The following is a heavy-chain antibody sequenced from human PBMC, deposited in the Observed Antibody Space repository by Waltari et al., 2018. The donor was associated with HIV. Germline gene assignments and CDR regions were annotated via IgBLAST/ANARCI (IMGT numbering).Heavy chain of an antibody. CDR2: ISSSSSYI. Sequence: EVQLVESGGGLVKPGGSLRLSCAASGFTFSSYSMNWVRQAPGKGLEWVSSISSSSSYIYYADSVKGRFTISRDNAKNSLYLQMNSLRAEDTAVYYCARDPGYYDILTGYSSGPYLDYWGQGTLVTVSS. CDR1: GFTFSSYS. D-gene: IGHD3-9*01. J-gene: IGHJ4*02. V-gene: IGHV3-21*01. CDR3: ARDPGYYDILTGYSSGPYLDY.